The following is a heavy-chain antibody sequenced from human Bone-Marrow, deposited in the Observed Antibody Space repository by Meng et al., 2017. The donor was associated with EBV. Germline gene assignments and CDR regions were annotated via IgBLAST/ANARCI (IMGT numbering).Heavy chain of an antibody. Sequence: QVQLVQSGGEVPKPGASVGVSCKTSGYTFSSFTLNWVRQVPGQGFEWVGWIHGYSANTHYAQKFHGRVNMSTDTSTDTSYMELKNLRPDDTAIYYCVRFSNYVLDHWGQGTLVTVSS. CDR2: IHGYSANT. D-gene: IGHD3-10*01. V-gene: IGHV1-18*01. CDR3: VRFSNYVLDH. J-gene: IGHJ4*02. CDR1: GYTFSSFT.